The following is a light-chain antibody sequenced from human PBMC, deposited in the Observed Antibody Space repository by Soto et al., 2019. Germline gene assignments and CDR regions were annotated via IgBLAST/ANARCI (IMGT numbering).Light chain of an antibody. CDR3: QQYGSSGYT. J-gene: IGKJ2*01. CDR2: GAS. CDR1: QSVSSSY. Sequence: EIVLTQSPGTLSLSPGERATLSCRASQSVSSSYLAWYQQKPGQAPRLLIYGASSRATGVPYRFSGSGSGKDFTLTMSKLEPEEFAVDYCQQYGSSGYTFGQGTKLEIK. V-gene: IGKV3-20*01.